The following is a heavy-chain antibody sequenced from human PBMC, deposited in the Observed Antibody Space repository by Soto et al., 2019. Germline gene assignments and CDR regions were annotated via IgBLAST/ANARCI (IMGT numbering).Heavy chain of an antibody. CDR1: GGSFNDFY. Sequence: QMHIQQWGAGLLKPSETLSLTCAVSGGSFNDFYWNWVRQPPGEGLEWIGEVNHAGGTDYNPSLNSRVTRSEDRSKNQLSLRLKSVTVADTATYYCARRGRYGGRSYTGWGQGTLVTVSS. CDR3: ARRGRYGGRSYTG. J-gene: IGHJ4*02. V-gene: IGHV4-34*01. CDR2: VNHAGGT. D-gene: IGHD2-15*01.